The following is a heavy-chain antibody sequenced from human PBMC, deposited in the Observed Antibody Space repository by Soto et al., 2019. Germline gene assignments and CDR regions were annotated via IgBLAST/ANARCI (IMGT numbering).Heavy chain of an antibody. Sequence: GGSLRLSCAASGFTFNNYAMSWVRQVPGKGLEWVSAISTSGGSTYQADSVKGRFTISRDNSKSTLYLQMNSLRAEDTAVYYCAKDRERSCSSGSCYTLIFGGQGTTVTVYS. CDR3: AKDRERSCSSGSCYTLIF. V-gene: IGHV3-23*01. CDR1: GFTFNNYA. D-gene: IGHD2-2*02. CDR2: ISTSGGST. J-gene: IGHJ4*02.